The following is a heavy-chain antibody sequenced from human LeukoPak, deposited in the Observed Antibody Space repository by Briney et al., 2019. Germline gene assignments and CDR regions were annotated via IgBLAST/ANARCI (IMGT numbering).Heavy chain of an antibody. CDR1: GFTFSSYG. CDR2: ISGSGGST. V-gene: IGHV3-23*01. CDR3: AKNYDILTGYYTHIDY. Sequence: GGSLRLSCAASGFTFSSYGMSWVRQAPGKGLEWVSAISGSGGSTYYADSVKGRFTISRDNSKNTLYLQMNSLRAEDTAVYYCAKNYDILTGYYTHIDYWGQGTLVTVSS. D-gene: IGHD3-9*01. J-gene: IGHJ4*02.